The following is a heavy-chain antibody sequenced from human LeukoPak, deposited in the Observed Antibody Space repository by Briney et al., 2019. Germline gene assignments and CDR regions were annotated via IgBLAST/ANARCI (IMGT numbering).Heavy chain of an antibody. V-gene: IGHV3-53*01. J-gene: IGHJ4*02. D-gene: IGHD6-6*01. CDR1: GFTVSSNY. CDR2: IYSGGST. Sequence: GGSLRLSCAASGFTVSSNYMSWVRQAPGKGLEWVSLIYSGGSTYYADSVKGRFTISRDNSKNTLYLQMSSLRAEDTAVYYCVREYVYSSSGLDYWGQGTLVTVSS. CDR3: VREYVYSSSGLDY.